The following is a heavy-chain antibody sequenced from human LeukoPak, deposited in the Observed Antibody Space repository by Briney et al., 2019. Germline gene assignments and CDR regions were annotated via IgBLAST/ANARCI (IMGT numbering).Heavy chain of an antibody. D-gene: IGHD3-3*01. V-gene: IGHV1-69-2*01. CDR1: GYTFTDYY. Sequence: GATVKISCKASGYTFTDYYMHWVQQAPGKGLEWMGRVDPEDGETIYAEKFQGRVTMTADTSTDTAYMELSSLRSEDTAVYYCATARFGAGITIFGVVGPYWGQGTLVTVSS. CDR3: ATARFGAGITIFGVVGPY. J-gene: IGHJ4*02. CDR2: VDPEDGET.